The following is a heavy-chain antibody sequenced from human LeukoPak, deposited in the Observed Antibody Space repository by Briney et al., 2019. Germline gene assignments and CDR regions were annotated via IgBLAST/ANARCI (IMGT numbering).Heavy chain of an antibody. J-gene: IGHJ4*02. CDR1: GFTFSIYE. Sequence: AGGSLRLSCAASGFTFSIYEMNWVRQAPGKGLEWVSSSSGSTIYYADSVKGRFTISRDNAKNSLCLQMNSLRAEDTAIYYCAREDSSGLDYWGQGTLVTVSS. V-gene: IGHV3-48*03. CDR3: AREDSSGLDY. CDR2: SSSGSTI. D-gene: IGHD6-19*01.